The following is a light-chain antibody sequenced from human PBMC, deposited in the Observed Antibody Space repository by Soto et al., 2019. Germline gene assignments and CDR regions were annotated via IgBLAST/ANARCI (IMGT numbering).Light chain of an antibody. CDR2: YDD. CDR1: NSNIGKYG. Sequence: QSVLTQPPSVSEAPGQRVTISCSGSNSNIGKYGVYWYQQVPGKAPKLLIYYDDLLPSGVSDRFSGSKSGTSASLAISGLQSEDEADYYCAAWDDSLNGFVVFGGGTKVTVL. V-gene: IGLV1-36*01. CDR3: AAWDDSLNGFVV. J-gene: IGLJ2*01.